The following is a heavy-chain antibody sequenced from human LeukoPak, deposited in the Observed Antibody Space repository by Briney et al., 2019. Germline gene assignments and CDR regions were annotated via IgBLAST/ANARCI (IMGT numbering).Heavy chain of an antibody. CDR1: GFTFSSYS. CDR2: ISSSSSYI. D-gene: IGHD3-3*01. J-gene: IGHJ4*02. Sequence: GGSLRLSCAASGFTFSSYSMNWVRQAPGKGLEWVSSISSSSSYIYYADSVKGRFTISRDNAKNSLYLQMNSLRAEDTAVYYCARGPYYDFWSGYSNYWGQGTLVTVSS. V-gene: IGHV3-21*01. CDR3: ARGPYYDFWSGYSNY.